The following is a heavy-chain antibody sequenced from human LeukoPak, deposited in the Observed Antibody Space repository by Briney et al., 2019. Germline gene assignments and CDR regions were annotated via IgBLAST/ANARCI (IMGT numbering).Heavy chain of an antibody. D-gene: IGHD1-26*01. CDR2: IGTAGDT. CDR3: ARASGSYGGIDY. CDR1: GFTFSSYA. V-gene: IGHV3-13*01. J-gene: IGHJ4*02. Sequence: GGSLRLSCAAFGFTFSSYAMHWVRQTTGIGLEWVSGIGTAGDTKYSASVKGRFTISRENAKNSLYLQMNSLRAGDTAVYYCARASGSYGGIDYWGQGTLVTVSS.